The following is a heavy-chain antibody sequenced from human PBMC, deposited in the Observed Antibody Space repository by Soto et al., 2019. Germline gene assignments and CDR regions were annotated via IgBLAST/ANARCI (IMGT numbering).Heavy chain of an antibody. J-gene: IGHJ3*02. CDR1: GYTFTSYA. CDR3: ARDREITMIVVVPDAFDI. V-gene: IGHV1-3*01. CDR2: INAGNGNT. D-gene: IGHD3-22*01. Sequence: ASLKVSCKASGYTFTSYAMHWVRQAPGQRLEWMGWINAGNGNTKYSQKFQGRVTITRDTSASTAYMELSSLRSEDTAVYYCARDREITMIVVVPDAFDIWGQGTMVTVSS.